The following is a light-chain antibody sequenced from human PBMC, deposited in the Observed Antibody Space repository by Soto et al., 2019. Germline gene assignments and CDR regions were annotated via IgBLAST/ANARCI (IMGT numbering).Light chain of an antibody. V-gene: IGLV2-23*02. Sequence: QSALTQPASVSGSPGQSITISCTGTSSDVGSYNLVSWYQQHPGKAPKLMIYEVSKRPSGVSNRFSGSKSGNPSSLTISGLQAEDEAEYYCCSYAGSSTAVFGPGTKVTVL. J-gene: IGLJ1*01. CDR3: CSYAGSSTAV. CDR1: SSDVGSYNL. CDR2: EVS.